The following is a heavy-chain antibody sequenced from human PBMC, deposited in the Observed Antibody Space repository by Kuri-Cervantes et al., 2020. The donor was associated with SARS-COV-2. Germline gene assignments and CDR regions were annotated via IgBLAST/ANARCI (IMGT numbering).Heavy chain of an antibody. J-gene: IGHJ5*02. CDR1: GYTFTSYA. V-gene: IGHV1-69*10. Sequence: SVKVSCKASGYTFTSYAMHWVRQAPGQRLEWMGEIIPIFGIANYAQKFQGRVTMTEDTSTDTAYMELSSLRSEDTAVYYCATGPAVAGTGVWFDPWGQGTLVTVSS. D-gene: IGHD6-19*01. CDR3: ATGPAVAGTGVWFDP. CDR2: IIPIFGIA.